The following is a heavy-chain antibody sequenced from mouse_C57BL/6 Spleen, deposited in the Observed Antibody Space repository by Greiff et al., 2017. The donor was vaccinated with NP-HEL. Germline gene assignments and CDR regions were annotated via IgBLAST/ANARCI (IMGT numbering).Heavy chain of an antibody. CDR2: IYPGDGDT. J-gene: IGHJ1*03. V-gene: IGHV1-82*01. CDR1: GYAFSSSW. D-gene: IGHD2-4*01. Sequence: VQLQQSGPELVKPGASVKISCKASGYAFSSSWMNWVKQRPGKGLEWIGRIYPGDGDTNYNGKFKGKATLTADKSSSTAYMQLSSLTSEDSAVYFCADYDNDVWGTGTTVTVSS. CDR3: ADYDNDV.